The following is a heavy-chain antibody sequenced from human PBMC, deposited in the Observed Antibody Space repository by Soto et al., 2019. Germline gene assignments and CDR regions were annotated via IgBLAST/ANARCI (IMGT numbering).Heavy chain of an antibody. V-gene: IGHV4-61*01. J-gene: IGHJ5*02. D-gene: IGHD2-2*01. CDR1: GGSVSSGSYY. Sequence: QVQLQESGPGLVKPSETLSLTCTVSGGSVSSGSYYWSWIRQPPGKGLEWIGYIYYSGSTNYNPSLKSRVTISVDTSKNQFSLKLSSVTAADTAVYYCAREDIVVVPAAIYPWGQGTLVTVSS. CDR2: IYYSGST. CDR3: AREDIVVVPAAIYP.